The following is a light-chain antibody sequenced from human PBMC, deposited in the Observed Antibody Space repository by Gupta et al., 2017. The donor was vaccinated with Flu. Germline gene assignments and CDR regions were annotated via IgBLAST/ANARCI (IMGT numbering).Light chain of an antibody. J-gene: IGLJ3*02. V-gene: IGLV2-14*01. CDR1: NVIGGYEY. Sequence: NVIGGYEYGSWHQPHPCKAPKLIIDAVNRRPSGISSRFSSSKYCDTAYLTISGLQSEDEADYYCKSYKSPAIPWVFGGGTKLTVL. CDR3: KSYKSPAIPWV. CDR2: AVN.